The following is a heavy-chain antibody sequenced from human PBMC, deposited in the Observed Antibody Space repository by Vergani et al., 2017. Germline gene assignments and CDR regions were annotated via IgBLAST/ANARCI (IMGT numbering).Heavy chain of an antibody. CDR2: IIPIFGTA. D-gene: IGHD6-6*01. J-gene: IGHJ6*03. Sequence: QVQLLQSGAEVKQPGSSVKVSCKASGGTFSSYAISWVRQAPGQGLEWMGGIIPIFGTAYYAQKFQGRVTITADESTSTAYMELSSLRSEDTAVYYCARKIHSSSSSLYYYYMDGWGKGTTVTVSS. CDR1: GGTFSSYA. CDR3: ARKIHSSSSSLYYYYMDG. V-gene: IGHV1-69*01.